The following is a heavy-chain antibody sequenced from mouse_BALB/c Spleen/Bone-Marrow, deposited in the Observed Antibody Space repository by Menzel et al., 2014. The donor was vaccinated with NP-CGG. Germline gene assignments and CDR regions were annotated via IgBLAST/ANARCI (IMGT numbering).Heavy chain of an antibody. Sequence: QVQLKESGAELAKPGASVKMSCKASGYTFTDYWMHWVKRRPGQGLEWIGYINPSSGYTEYNQKFKDKATLTADKSSSTAYMQLNILTSEDSAVYYCARRYGSLWYFDVWGAGTTVTVSS. CDR3: ARRYGSLWYFDV. CDR1: GYTFTDYW. D-gene: IGHD1-1*01. V-gene: IGHV1-7*01. J-gene: IGHJ1*01. CDR2: INPSSGYT.